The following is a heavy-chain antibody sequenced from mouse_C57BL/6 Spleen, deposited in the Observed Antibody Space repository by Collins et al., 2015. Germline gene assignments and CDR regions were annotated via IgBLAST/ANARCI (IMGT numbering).Heavy chain of an antibody. CDR3: ARGGLLLPFDY. CDR1: GYTFTDYN. CDR2: INPNNGGT. Sequence: VKPGASVKIPCKASGYTFTDYNRDWVKQSHGKSLEWIGDINPNNGGTIYNQKFKGKATLTVDKSSNTAYMELRSLTSEDTAVYYCARGGLLLPFDYWGQGTTLTVSS. V-gene: IGHV1-18*01. D-gene: IGHD2-3*01. J-gene: IGHJ2*01.